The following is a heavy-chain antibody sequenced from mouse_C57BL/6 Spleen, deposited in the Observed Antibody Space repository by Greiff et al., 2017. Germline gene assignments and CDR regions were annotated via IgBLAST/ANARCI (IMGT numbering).Heavy chain of an antibody. J-gene: IGHJ3*01. V-gene: IGHV1-61*01. Sequence: QVQLQQPGAELVRPGSSVKLSCKASGYTFTSYWMDWVKQRPGQGLEWIGNIYPSDSETHYNQKFKDKATLTVDKSSSTAYMQLSSLTSEDSAVYYCARSPYSNYGFAYWGQGTLVTVSA. CDR2: IYPSDSET. CDR3: ARSPYSNYGFAY. D-gene: IGHD2-5*01. CDR1: GYTFTSYW.